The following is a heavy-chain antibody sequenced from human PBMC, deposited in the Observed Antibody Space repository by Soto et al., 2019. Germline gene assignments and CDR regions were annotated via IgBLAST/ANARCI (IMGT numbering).Heavy chain of an antibody. CDR3: VYRDFGDYFFQF. V-gene: IGHV2-5*02. Sequence: QITLKESGPTLVKPTQTLTLTCTFSGFSLTTQGVHVGWIRQPPGTALEWLALIYWDDNKVYSPPLKNRLTITKDTSKSQVVLTLATVDPVDTATYYCVYRDFGDYFFQFWGQGILVNVSS. CDR2: IYWDDNK. D-gene: IGHD4-17*01. J-gene: IGHJ4*02. CDR1: GFSLTTQGVH.